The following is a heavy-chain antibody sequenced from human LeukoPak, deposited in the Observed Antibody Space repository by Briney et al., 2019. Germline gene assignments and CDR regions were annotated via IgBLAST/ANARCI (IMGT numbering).Heavy chain of an antibody. J-gene: IGHJ4*02. CDR3: ASVYCSSTSCYSAHHGGFDY. CDR2: IIPIFGTA. Sequence: GASVKVSCRASGGTFSSYAISWVRQAPGQGLEWMGGIIPIFGTANYAQKFQGRVTITADESTSTAYMELSSLRSEDTAVYYCASVYCSSTSCYSAHHGGFDYWGQGTLVTVSS. CDR1: GGTFSSYA. V-gene: IGHV1-69*13. D-gene: IGHD2-2*01.